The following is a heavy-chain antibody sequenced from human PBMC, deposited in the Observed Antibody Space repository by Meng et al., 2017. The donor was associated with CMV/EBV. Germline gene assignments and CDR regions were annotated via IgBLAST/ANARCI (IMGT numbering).Heavy chain of an antibody. CDR1: GGSFSGYY. Sequence: SETLSLTCAVYGGSFSGYYWSWIRQPPGKGLEWIGEINHSGSTNYNPSLKSRVTISVDTSKNQFSLKLSSVTAADTAVYYCARANLYYDFWSGKRLYYYGTDVWGQGTTVTVSS. D-gene: IGHD3-3*01. V-gene: IGHV4-34*01. CDR2: INHSGST. CDR3: ARANLYYDFWSGKRLYYYGTDV. J-gene: IGHJ6*02.